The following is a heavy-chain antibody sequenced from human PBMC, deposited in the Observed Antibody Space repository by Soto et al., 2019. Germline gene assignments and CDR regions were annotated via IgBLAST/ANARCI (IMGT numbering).Heavy chain of an antibody. CDR1: GFTFTSYV. D-gene: IGHD6-25*01. CDR2: ISYDGSNK. CDR3: ANEYSSGRAYFDY. V-gene: IGHV3-30*18. Sequence: MPLRLSCAASGFTFTSYVMHWVRQSPGKGVEWVAVISYDGSNKYYADSVKGRFTISRDNSKNTLYLQMNSLRAEDTAVYSCANEYSSGRAYFDYWGQGTLVTVSS. J-gene: IGHJ4*02.